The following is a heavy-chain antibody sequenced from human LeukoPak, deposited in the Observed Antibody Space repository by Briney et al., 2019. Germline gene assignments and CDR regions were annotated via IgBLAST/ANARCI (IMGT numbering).Heavy chain of an antibody. CDR1: GYTFTSYD. Sequence: ASVKVSCKASGYTFTSYDINWVRQAPGQGLEWMGWINPNSGGTNYAQKFQGRVTMTRDTSISTAYMELSRLRSDDTAVYYCARDPVRFLEWSSGFDYWGQGTLVTVSS. D-gene: IGHD3-3*01. V-gene: IGHV1-2*02. J-gene: IGHJ4*02. CDR3: ARDPVRFLEWSSGFDY. CDR2: INPNSGGT.